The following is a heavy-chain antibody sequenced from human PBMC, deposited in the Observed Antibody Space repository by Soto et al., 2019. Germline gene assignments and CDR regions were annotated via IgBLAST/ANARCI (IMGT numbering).Heavy chain of an antibody. V-gene: IGHV4-39*01. CDR3: ASLSSVIPADH. CDR2: LYYSGNM. J-gene: IGHJ4*02. CDR1: GGSISNTNYH. Sequence: QLQLQESGPGLVKPSETLSLTCTVSGGSISNTNYHWGWIRQPPGKGLEWLGSLYYSGNMYYNPSPKRRLTLAVDTSTNQFSLELTSVAATDTAVYFCASLSSVIPADHWGQGTLVTVSS. D-gene: IGHD2-21*01.